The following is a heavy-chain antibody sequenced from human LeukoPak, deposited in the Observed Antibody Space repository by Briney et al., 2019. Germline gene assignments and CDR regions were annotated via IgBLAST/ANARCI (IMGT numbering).Heavy chain of an antibody. J-gene: IGHJ4*02. V-gene: IGHV2-5*01. Sequence: SLSLTCTVSGGSISSYYWGWVRQPPGKALEWLALIYGNDDKGYNPSLKSRLTISKDTSKNQVVLTMTNMDPVDTATYYCAHRLSSSFDYWGQGTLVTVSS. CDR1: GGSISSYYW. D-gene: IGHD6-13*01. CDR2: IYGNDDK. CDR3: AHRLSSSFDY.